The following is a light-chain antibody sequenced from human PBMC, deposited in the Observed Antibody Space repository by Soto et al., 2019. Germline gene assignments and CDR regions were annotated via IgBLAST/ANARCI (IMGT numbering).Light chain of an antibody. CDR1: SANIGAGYD. CDR3: QAYDTSLRAWV. V-gene: IGLV1-40*01. CDR2: GNN. J-gene: IGLJ3*02. Sequence: QSVLTQPPSASGAPGQRVTISCTGSSANIGAGYDAHWYKQVPGTTPKYLFSGNNDRPSRVPDRFSGSKSGTSASLAITGLQAEDEGDYYCQAYDTSLRAWVFGGGTKLTVL.